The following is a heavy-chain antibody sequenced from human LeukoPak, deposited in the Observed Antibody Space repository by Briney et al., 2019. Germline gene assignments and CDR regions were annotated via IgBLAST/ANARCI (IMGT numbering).Heavy chain of an antibody. CDR2: ITPIFGTA. D-gene: IGHD3-10*01. V-gene: IGHV1-69*13. CDR1: GGTFSSYA. J-gene: IGHJ4*02. Sequence: GASVKVSCKASGGTFSSYAISWVRQAPGQGLEWMGGITPIFGTANYAQKFQGRVTITADESTSTAYMELSSLRSEDTAVYYCARIGPDADPDGSGSFFTNPYFDYWGQGTLVTVSS. CDR3: ARIGPDADPDGSGSFFTNPYFDY.